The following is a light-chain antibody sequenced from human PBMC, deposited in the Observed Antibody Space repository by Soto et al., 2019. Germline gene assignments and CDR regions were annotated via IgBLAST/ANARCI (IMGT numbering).Light chain of an antibody. J-gene: IGLJ3*02. CDR1: SSDVGAHKY. Sequence: QSVLTQPASVSGSPGQSITISCTGTSSDVGAHKYVSWYQQYPGKAPKLMIYEVNNQPSGVSNHFSGSKSGNTASLTISGLQAEDEADYYCSSYTGSSTLFGGGTKLTVL. CDR2: EVN. CDR3: SSYTGSSTL. V-gene: IGLV2-14*01.